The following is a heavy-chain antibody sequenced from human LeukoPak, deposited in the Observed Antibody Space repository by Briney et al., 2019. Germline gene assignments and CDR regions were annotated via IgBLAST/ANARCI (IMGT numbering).Heavy chain of an antibody. Sequence: PGGSLRLSCIASGFTFNNNAMHWVRQAPGKGLEWVALISYDGSNAYYADSVKGRFTIARDNSKSALSLQMNSLRGEDTAVYYCARGGSYGAYLDYWGQGALVIVSS. CDR1: GFTFNNNA. J-gene: IGHJ4*02. CDR3: ARGGSYGAYLDY. V-gene: IGHV3-30*03. CDR2: ISYDGSNA. D-gene: IGHD1-26*01.